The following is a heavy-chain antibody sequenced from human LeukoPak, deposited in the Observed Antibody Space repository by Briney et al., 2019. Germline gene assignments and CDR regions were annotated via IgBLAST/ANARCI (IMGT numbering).Heavy chain of an antibody. CDR1: GFTFSNYA. CDR2: ITCGGDA. Sequence: GGSLGLSCAASGFTFSNYAVMWLRQAPGQGLEWVSVITCGGDARYEDSAEGRFTISRNTCKNTMYMQMNSLRAEGTAQSLCERDPKGDYEGAFEFWGQGTGVTVSS. J-gene: IGHJ3*01. V-gene: IGHV3-23*01. D-gene: IGHD4-17*01. CDR3: ERDPKGDYEGAFEF.